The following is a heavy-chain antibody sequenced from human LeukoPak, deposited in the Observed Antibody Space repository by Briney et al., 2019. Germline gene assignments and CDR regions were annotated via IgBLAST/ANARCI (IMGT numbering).Heavy chain of an antibody. CDR2: IKSKTHGGTT. CDR3: TTGPYGDFYFDC. D-gene: IGHD4-17*01. Sequence: GGSLRLSCAASGFTFSNAWMIWVRQAPGKGLEWVGRIKSKTHGGTTDFAASVKGRFTISGDDSKNTLYLQMNSLKTEDTAVYYCTTGPYGDFYFDCWGQGTLVTVSS. J-gene: IGHJ4*02. CDR1: GFTFSNAW. V-gene: IGHV3-15*01.